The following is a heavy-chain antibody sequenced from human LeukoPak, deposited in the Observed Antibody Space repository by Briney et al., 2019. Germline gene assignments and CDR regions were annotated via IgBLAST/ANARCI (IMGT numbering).Heavy chain of an antibody. CDR1: EFTFSSYE. Sequence: GGSLRLSCAASEFTFSSYEMNWVRQAPGKGLEWVSYISSSGSTIYYADSVKGRFTVSRDNAKKSLYLQMDSLRAEDTAIYYCATYYYDSSAQRGDDAFDIWGQGTMVTVSS. D-gene: IGHD3-22*01. CDR2: ISSSGSTI. CDR3: ATYYYDSSAQRGDDAFDI. V-gene: IGHV3-48*03. J-gene: IGHJ3*02.